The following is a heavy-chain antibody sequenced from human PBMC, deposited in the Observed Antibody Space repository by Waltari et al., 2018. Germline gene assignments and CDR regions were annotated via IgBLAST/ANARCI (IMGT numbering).Heavy chain of an antibody. CDR3: VEREIVSRRGDY. CDR2: IFHSGAT. Sequence: QVQLPESGPGLVKPSGTLSLTCAVPGGSSISINWWGWVRQPPGKGLEWIGEIFHSGATHYNPSLKSRVIISIDKSKNQFSLELTSVTAADTAVYYCVEREIVSRRGDYWGQGTLVTVSS. J-gene: IGHJ4*02. D-gene: IGHD3-16*02. V-gene: IGHV4-4*02. CDR1: GGSSISINW.